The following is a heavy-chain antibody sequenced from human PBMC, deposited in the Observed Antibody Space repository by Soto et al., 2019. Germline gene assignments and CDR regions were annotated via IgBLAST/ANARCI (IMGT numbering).Heavy chain of an antibody. Sequence: PGGPRRLSCGAAEFACADFAIHWVRLNPGRGLEWVSSIGWDPSKIAYADSVRGRFSISRDNAKNSLFLDMKNLRREDTALYYCVKVSSFASGRGNFYAVDVWGQGTTVTGSS. V-gene: IGHV3-9*01. CDR3: VKVSSFASGRGNFYAVDV. D-gene: IGHD3-22*01. CDR2: IGWDPSKI. J-gene: IGHJ6*02. CDR1: EFACADFA.